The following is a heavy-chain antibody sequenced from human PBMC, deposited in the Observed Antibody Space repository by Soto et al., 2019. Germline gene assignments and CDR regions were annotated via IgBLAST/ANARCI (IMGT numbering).Heavy chain of an antibody. V-gene: IGHV3-74*01. CDR3: SRETLWFGESPRS. J-gene: IGHJ4*02. CDR2: INGDGSRI. D-gene: IGHD3-10*01. Sequence: EVQLVESGGGSVQTGGSLKISCAASGFTFGSYWMNWFGQAPGKGRVWVSRINGDGSRITYADSVKGRFTISRDNAQNTLYLQMNSLRADDSAVYYCSRETLWFGESPRSGGQGTLVTVSS. CDR1: GFTFGSYW.